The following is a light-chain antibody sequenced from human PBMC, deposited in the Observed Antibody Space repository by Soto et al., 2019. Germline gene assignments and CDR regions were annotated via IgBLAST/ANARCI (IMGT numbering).Light chain of an antibody. CDR3: QQYGSSPVT. V-gene: IGKV3-20*01. CDR2: GAS. J-gene: IGKJ3*01. Sequence: EIVLTQSPGTLSLSPGERATLSCRASQSVSSSYLAWYQQKPGQAPRLLIYGASSRATGIPDRFSGSGSGXXXXXXIXXXEPEDFAVYYCQQYGSSPVTFGPGTKVDIK. CDR1: QSVSSSY.